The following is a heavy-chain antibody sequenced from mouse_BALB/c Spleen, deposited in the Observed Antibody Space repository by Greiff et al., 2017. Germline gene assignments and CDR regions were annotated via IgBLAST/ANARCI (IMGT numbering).Heavy chain of an antibody. CDR1: GYAFSSYW. V-gene: IGHV1-80*01. CDR3: ASSEVLPLDY. J-gene: IGHJ2*01. D-gene: IGHD2-14*01. CDR2: IYPGDGDT. Sequence: QVQLQQSGAELVRPGSSVKISCKASGYAFSSYWMNWVKQRPGQGLEWIGQIYPGDGDTNYNGKFKGKATLTADKSSSTAYMQLSSLTSEDSAVYFCASSEVLPLDYWGQGTTLTVSS.